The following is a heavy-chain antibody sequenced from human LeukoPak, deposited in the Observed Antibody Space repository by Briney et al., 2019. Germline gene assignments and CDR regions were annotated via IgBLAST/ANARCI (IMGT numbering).Heavy chain of an antibody. CDR2: INYSETT. D-gene: IGHD6-13*01. J-gene: IGHJ4*02. V-gene: IGHV4-59*08. CDR1: NGSINTYF. CDR3: ARALRSQGAAAGTGYLDS. Sequence: NASETLSLTCTVFNGSINTYFWTWIRQPPGRGLEWIGIINYSETTRYNPSLKSRVTLSVDTSKNLFSLKLDSVTAADTAVYFCARALRSQGAAAGTGYLDSWGQGALVTVSS.